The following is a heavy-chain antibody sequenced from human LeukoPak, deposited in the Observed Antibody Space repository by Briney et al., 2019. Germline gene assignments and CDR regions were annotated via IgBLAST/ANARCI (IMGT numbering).Heavy chain of an antibody. D-gene: IGHD6-6*01. CDR3: ARGRYSSSSVWYYFDY. Sequence: SETLSLTCTVSGGSISSYYWSWIRQPAGKGLEWIGRIYTSGSTTYNPSLKSRVTMSVDTSKNQFSLKLSSVTAADTAVYYCARGRYSSSSVWYYFDYWGQGTLVTVSS. V-gene: IGHV4-4*07. CDR1: GGSISSYY. J-gene: IGHJ4*02. CDR2: IYTSGST.